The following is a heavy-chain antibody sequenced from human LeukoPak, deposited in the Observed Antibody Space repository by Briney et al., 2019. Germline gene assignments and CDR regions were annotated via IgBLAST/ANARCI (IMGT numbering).Heavy chain of an antibody. V-gene: IGHV4-59*01. Sequence: SETLSLTRTVSGGSISSYYWSWIRQPPGKGLEWIGYIYYSGSTNYNPSLKSRVTISVDTSKNQFSLKLSSVTAADTAVYYCARGPYSSSWSGHFDYWGQGTLVTVSS. CDR3: ARGPYSSSWSGHFDY. J-gene: IGHJ4*02. CDR1: GGSISSYY. CDR2: IYYSGST. D-gene: IGHD6-13*01.